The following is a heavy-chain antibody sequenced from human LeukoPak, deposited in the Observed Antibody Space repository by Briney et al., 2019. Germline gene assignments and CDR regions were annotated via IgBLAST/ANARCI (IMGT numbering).Heavy chain of an antibody. V-gene: IGHV4-34*01. CDR1: GGSFSGYY. J-gene: IGHJ5*02. CDR3: ARGLLVATFNRLNWFDP. CDR2: INHSGST. Sequence: PSETLSLTCAVYGGSFSGYYWSWTRQPPGKGLEWIGEINHSGSTNYNPSLKSRVTISVDTSKNQFSLKLSSVTAADTAVYYCARGLLVATFNRLNWFDPWGQGTLVTVSS. D-gene: IGHD5-12*01.